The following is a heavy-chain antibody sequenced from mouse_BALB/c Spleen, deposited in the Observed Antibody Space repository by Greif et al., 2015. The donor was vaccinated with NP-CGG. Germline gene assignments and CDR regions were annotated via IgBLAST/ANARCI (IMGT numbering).Heavy chain of an antibody. Sequence: QVHVKQSGAELVMPGASVKMSCKASGYTFTDYWMHWVKQRPGQGLEWIGAIDTSDSYTSYNQKFKGKATLTVDESSSTAYMQLSSLTSGDSAVYYCARFYYGSSSFDYWGQGTTLTVSS. CDR3: ARFYYGSSSFDY. D-gene: IGHD1-1*01. CDR1: GYTFTDYW. V-gene: IGHV1-69*01. CDR2: IDTSDSYT. J-gene: IGHJ2*01.